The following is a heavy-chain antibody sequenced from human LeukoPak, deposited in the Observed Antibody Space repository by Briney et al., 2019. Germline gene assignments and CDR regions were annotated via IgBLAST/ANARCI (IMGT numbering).Heavy chain of an antibody. CDR1: GVTLNNYG. V-gene: IGHV3-30*02. D-gene: IGHD1-26*01. CDR3: AKGGSRGTYYFDY. Sequence: GGSLRLPCAASGVTLNNYGMHWVRQTPGKGLEWVTFIRYDGSNKYYADSVKGRFIISRDNSKNTLNLQMNSLRPDDTAVYYCAKGGSRGTYYFDYWGRGILVTVSS. J-gene: IGHJ4*02. CDR2: IRYDGSNK.